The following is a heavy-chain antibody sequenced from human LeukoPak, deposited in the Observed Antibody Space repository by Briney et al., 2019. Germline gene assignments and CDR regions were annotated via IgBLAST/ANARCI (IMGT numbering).Heavy chain of an antibody. CDR1: GFTFSSYS. J-gene: IGHJ5*02. CDR3: ARFIVVVVAATNANWFDP. CDR2: ISSSSSYI. V-gene: IGHV3-21*01. Sequence: GGSLRLSCAASGFTFSSYSMNWVRQAPRKGLEWGSSISSSSSYIYYADSVKGRFTISRDNAKNSLYLQMNSLRAEDTAVYYCARFIVVVVAATNANWFDPWGQGTLVTVSS. D-gene: IGHD2-15*01.